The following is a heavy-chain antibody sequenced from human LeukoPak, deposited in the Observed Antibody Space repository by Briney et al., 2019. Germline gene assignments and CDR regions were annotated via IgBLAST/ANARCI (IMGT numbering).Heavy chain of an antibody. CDR1: GFTFSSYG. CDR3: AKDKDIVVVTATDY. Sequence: GGSLRLSCAASGFTFSSYGMHWVRQAPGKGLEWVAVISYDGSNKYYADSVKGRFTISRDNSKNTLYLQMNSLRAEDTAVYYCAKDKDIVVVTATDYWGQGTLVTVSS. D-gene: IGHD2-21*02. CDR2: ISYDGSNK. V-gene: IGHV3-30*18. J-gene: IGHJ4*02.